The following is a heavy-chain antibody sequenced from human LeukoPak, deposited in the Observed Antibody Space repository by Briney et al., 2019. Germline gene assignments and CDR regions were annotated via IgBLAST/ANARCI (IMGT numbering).Heavy chain of an antibody. J-gene: IGHJ5*02. CDR3: ARLAYCGGDCYLNWFDP. V-gene: IGHV5-51*01. CDR2: IYPGDSDT. CDR1: GYSFTSYW. D-gene: IGHD2-21*02. Sequence: GGSLKISCKGSGYSFTSYWIGWVRQIPGKGLGGMGIIYPGDSDTRYSPSYQGQVTISADKSIRTAYLQWRSLKASDTAMYYCARLAYCGGDCYLNWFDPWGQGTLVTVSS.